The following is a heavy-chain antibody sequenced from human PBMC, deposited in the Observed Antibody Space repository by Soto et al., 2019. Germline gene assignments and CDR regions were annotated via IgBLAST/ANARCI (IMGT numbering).Heavy chain of an antibody. D-gene: IGHD1-26*01. CDR3: AREPVGPDYAMDV. Sequence: QMQLVESGGGVVQPGTSLRLSCAASGFDFSSYGMHWVRQTPGKGLEWVAVLGFDGGGRYYADSVKGRFTISGDNSKKMLYLQMDSLRAGDTALYYCAREPVGPDYAMDVWGQGTTVTVSS. V-gene: IGHV3-33*01. J-gene: IGHJ6*02. CDR2: LGFDGGGR. CDR1: GFDFSSYG.